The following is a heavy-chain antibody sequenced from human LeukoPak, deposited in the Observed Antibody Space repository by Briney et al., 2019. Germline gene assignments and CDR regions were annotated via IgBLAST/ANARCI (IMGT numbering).Heavy chain of an antibody. CDR1: GFTFSSYA. V-gene: IGHV3-30-3*01. CDR3: AREHSSGWYGYFDY. Sequence: GGSLRLSCAASGFTFSSYAMHWVRQAPGKGLEWVAVISYDGSNKYYADSVKGRFTISRDNSKNTLYLQMNSLRAEDTAVFYCAREHSSGWYGYFDYWGQGTLVTVSS. D-gene: IGHD6-19*01. CDR2: ISYDGSNK. J-gene: IGHJ4*02.